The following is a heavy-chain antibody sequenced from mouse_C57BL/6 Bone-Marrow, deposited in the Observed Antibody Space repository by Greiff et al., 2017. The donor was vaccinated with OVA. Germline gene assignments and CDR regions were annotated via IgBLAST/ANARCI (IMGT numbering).Heavy chain of an antibody. J-gene: IGHJ4*01. CDR1: GYSFTDYN. Sequence: QLQESGPELVKPGASVKISCKASGYSFTDYNMNWVKQSNGKSLEWIGVINPNYGTTSYNQKFKGKATLTVDQSSSTAYMQLNSLTSEDSAVYYCARLSTTVVARGMDYWGQGTSVTVSS. CDR3: ARLSTTVVARGMDY. V-gene: IGHV1-39*01. CDR2: INPNYGTT. D-gene: IGHD1-1*01.